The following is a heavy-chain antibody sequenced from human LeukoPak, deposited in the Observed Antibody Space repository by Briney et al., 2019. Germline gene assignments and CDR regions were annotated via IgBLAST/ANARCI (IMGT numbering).Heavy chain of an antibody. CDR2: INPSGGST. CDR3: ARVSSGSTFDY. J-gene: IGHJ4*02. CDR1: GYTITSYY. D-gene: IGHD1-26*01. V-gene: IGHV1-46*01. Sequence: ASVKVSCKTSGYTITSYYMDWVRRAPGQGLEWMGIINPSGGSTSYTQKFQGRVTMTRDTSTSTVYMELSSLTSEDTAVYYCARVSSGSTFDYWGQGTLVTVSS.